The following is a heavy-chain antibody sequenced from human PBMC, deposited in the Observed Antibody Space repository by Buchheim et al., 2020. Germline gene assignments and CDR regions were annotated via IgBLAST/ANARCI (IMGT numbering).Heavy chain of an antibody. V-gene: IGHV3-21*01. CDR1: GFTFSSYS. D-gene: IGHD3-22*01. CDR2: ISSRSSYI. J-gene: IGHJ4*02. CDR3: ARDHEADDSSGYSFDY. Sequence: EVQLVESGGGLVKPGGSLRLSCAASGFTFSSYSMNWVRQAPGKGLEWVSSISSRSSYIYFADSVRGRFTISRDNAKNSLYLQMNSLRAEDTAVYYCARDHEADDSSGYSFDYWGQGTL.